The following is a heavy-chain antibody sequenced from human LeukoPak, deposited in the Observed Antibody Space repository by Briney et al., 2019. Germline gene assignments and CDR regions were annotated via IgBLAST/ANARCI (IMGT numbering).Heavy chain of an antibody. CDR2: ISSSGST. D-gene: IGHD3-22*01. J-gene: IGHJ3*02. CDR1: GDSISSGDYY. CDR3: ARGPYSYDSSGAFDI. V-gene: IGHV4-61*02. Sequence: SETLSLTCTVSGDSISSGDYYWSWIRQPAGKGLEWIGRISSSGSTNYNPFLKSRVTISVDTSKNQFSLKLSSVTAADTAVYFCARGPYSYDSSGAFDIWGQGTMVTVSS.